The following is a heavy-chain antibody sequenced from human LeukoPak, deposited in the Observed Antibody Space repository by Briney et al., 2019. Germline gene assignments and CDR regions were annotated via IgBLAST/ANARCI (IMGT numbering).Heavy chain of an antibody. CDR3: AKTTYYYDSSGYYSFPFDY. V-gene: IGHV3-53*05. D-gene: IGHD3-22*01. CDR1: GFTVSSNY. CDR2: IYSGGST. J-gene: IGHJ4*02. Sequence: PGGSLRLSCAASGFTVSSNYMSWVRQAPGKGLEWVSVIYSGGSTYYADSVKGRFTISRDNSKNTLYLQMNSLRAEDTAVYYCAKTTYYYDSSGYYSFPFDYWGQGTLVTVSS.